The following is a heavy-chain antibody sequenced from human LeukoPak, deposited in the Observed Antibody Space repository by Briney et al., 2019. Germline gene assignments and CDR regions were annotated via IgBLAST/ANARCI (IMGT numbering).Heavy chain of an antibody. CDR1: GFTFSSYG. D-gene: IGHD4-17*01. Sequence: GGTLRLSCAASGFTFSSYGMSWVRQAPGKGLEWVSAISGSGGSTYYADSVKGRFTISRDNSKNTLYLQMNSLRAEDMAVYYCAKDKYGDPYFDYWGQGTLVTVSS. J-gene: IGHJ4*02. V-gene: IGHV3-23*01. CDR3: AKDKYGDPYFDY. CDR2: ISGSGGST.